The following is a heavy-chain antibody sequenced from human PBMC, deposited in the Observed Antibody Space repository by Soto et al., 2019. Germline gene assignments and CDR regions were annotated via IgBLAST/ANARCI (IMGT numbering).Heavy chain of an antibody. CDR2: ITGSGVGM. J-gene: IGHJ5*02. CDR3: AKPNPSKTHTNGWYDWFAT. Sequence: EVQLLESGGVLVQPGESLRLSCAATGFTFRDFAMTWVRQDPGKGLEWVSTITGSGVGMHYADSVKGRLTISRDNSKNISYLQMNSLRAEDPAVYHGAKPNPSKTHTNGWYDWFATWGQGTLVTVSS. CDR1: GFTFRDFA. V-gene: IGHV3-23*01. D-gene: IGHD6-19*01.